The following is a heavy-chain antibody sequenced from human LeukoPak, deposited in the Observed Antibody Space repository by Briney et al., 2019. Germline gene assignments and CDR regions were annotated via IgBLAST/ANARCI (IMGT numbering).Heavy chain of an antibody. D-gene: IGHD2-15*01. CDR1: GFTFRNYG. Sequence: PGGSLRLSCAASGFTFRNYGVSWVRQAPGKGLEWVSVISDSGSSAYYAYSVRGRFTISRDNSKNTLYLQMNSLRAEDTAVYYCAPDLRGAAWSLDYWGQGTLVTVSS. V-gene: IGHV3-23*01. J-gene: IGHJ4*02. CDR2: ISDSGSSA. CDR3: APDLRGAAWSLDY.